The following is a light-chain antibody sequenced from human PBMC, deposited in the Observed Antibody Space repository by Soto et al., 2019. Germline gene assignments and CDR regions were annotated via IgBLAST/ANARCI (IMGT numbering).Light chain of an antibody. CDR3: SSYTGSSTRYV. J-gene: IGLJ1*01. V-gene: IGLV2-14*01. CDR2: EVS. CDR1: SNDVGGYDY. Sequence: QSVLTQPASVSGSPGQSITISCTGTSNDVGGYDYVSWYQHHPGKAPKLMIYEVSDRPSGVSNRFSGSKSGNTASLTISGLQAEDKADYYCSSYTGSSTRYVFGTGTKLTVL.